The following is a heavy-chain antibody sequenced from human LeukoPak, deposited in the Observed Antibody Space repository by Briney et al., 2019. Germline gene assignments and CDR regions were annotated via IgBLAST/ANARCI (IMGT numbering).Heavy chain of an antibody. Sequence: GGSLRLSCAASGFTFSSYSMNWVRQAPGKGLEWVSSIGGSGGRTYYADSVTGRFSISRDNSKNMVYLQMNSLRAADTAVYYCAKGRIAAARYYGMDVWGQGTTVTVFS. D-gene: IGHD6-25*01. J-gene: IGHJ6*02. CDR3: AKGRIAAARYYGMDV. CDR1: GFTFSSYS. CDR2: IGGSGGRT. V-gene: IGHV3-23*01.